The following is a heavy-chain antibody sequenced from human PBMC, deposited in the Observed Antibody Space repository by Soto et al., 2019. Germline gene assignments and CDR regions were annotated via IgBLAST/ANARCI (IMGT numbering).Heavy chain of an antibody. V-gene: IGHV3-13*01. J-gene: IGHJ6*03. D-gene: IGHD6-19*01. CDR3: SRGPVAGPSYYYMDM. Sequence: EVLLVESGGGLVQPGGSLRLSCAASGFPFSTYDMHWVCQSPGKGLEWISAIGAAGDTYYSDSMKGRFTISRDNAKSSLYLQMNSLSAGDSAVYYCSRGPVAGPSYYYMDMWGKGTTVIVSS. CDR2: IGAAGDT. CDR1: GFPFSTYD.